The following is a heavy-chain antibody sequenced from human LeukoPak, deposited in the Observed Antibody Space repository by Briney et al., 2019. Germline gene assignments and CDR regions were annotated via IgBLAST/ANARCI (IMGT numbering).Heavy chain of an antibody. Sequence: GGSLRLSCAASGFTFSSYAMSWVRQAPGKGLEWVSAISGSGGSTYYADSVKGRFTISRDNSKNTLYLQMNSLRAEDTAVYYCARDRGGRRYYYYYYMDVWGKGTTVTVSS. D-gene: IGHD3-10*01. V-gene: IGHV3-23*01. J-gene: IGHJ6*03. CDR3: ARDRGGRRYYYYYYMDV. CDR2: ISGSGGST. CDR1: GFTFSSYA.